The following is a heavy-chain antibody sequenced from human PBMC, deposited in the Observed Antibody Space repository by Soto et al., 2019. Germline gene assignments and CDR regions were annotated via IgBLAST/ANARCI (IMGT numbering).Heavy chain of an antibody. V-gene: IGHV1-3*01. Sequence: ASVKVSCKASGYTFTSYAMHWVRQAPGQRLEWMEWINAGNGNTKYSQKFQSRVIITRDTSASTAYMELSRLRSENTDVYYCARDLRRFGEFDYWGQGTLVTVSS. CDR3: ARDLRRFGEFDY. D-gene: IGHD3-10*01. J-gene: IGHJ4*02. CDR1: GYTFTSYA. CDR2: INAGNGNT.